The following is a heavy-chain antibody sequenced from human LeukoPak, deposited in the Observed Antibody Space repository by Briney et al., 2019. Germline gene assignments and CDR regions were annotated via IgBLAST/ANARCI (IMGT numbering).Heavy chain of an antibody. CDR3: ARVTGYMIEDYFDY. D-gene: IGHD3-22*01. V-gene: IGHV4-59*01. Sequence: PSETLSLTCNVSGGPINNYYWGWLRQSPGKGLEWIASVYYSGSTDYNPPLKSRVTISLDKSKNHFSLSLTSVTAADTAVYYCARVTGYMIEDYFDYWGQGTLVTVSS. J-gene: IGHJ4*02. CDR1: GGPINNYY. CDR2: VYYSGST.